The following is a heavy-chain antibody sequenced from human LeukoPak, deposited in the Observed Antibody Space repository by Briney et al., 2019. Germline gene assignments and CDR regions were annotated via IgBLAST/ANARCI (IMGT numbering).Heavy chain of an antibody. Sequence: TSVKVSCKASGYTFTGYYMHWVRQAPGQGLEWMGWINPNSGGTNYAQKFQGRVTMTRDTSISTAYMELSRLRSDDTAVYYCARDSYYDSSGYYSSEYFQHWGQGTLVTVSS. J-gene: IGHJ1*01. D-gene: IGHD3-22*01. CDR2: INPNSGGT. V-gene: IGHV1-2*02. CDR3: ARDSYYDSSGYYSSEYFQH. CDR1: GYTFTGYY.